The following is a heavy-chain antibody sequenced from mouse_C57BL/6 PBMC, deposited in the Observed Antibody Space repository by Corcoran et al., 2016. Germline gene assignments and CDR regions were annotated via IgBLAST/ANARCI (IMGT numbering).Heavy chain of an antibody. CDR2: IDPANGNT. CDR3: ARITTVPFDY. D-gene: IGHD1-1*01. CDR1: GFNINNTY. Sequence: EVHLPQSVAELVRPGASVKLSCTASGFNINNTYMHWVKKRPEQGLECIGRIDPANGNTKYAPKFQGKATITADTSSNTAYLQLSSLTSEDTAIYYCARITTVPFDYWGQGTTLTVSS. V-gene: IGHV14-3*01. J-gene: IGHJ2*01.